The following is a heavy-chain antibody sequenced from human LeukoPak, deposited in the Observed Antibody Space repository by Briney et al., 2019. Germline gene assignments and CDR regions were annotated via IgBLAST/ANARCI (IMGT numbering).Heavy chain of an antibody. CDR3: ARPRGYGTPHDAFDI. CDR2: MKQDGSEK. CDR1: GFTFSAFW. Sequence: GGSLRLSCVGSGFTFSAFWINWIRLAPGKGLEWVANMKQDGSEKYYLDSVKGRFTISRDNAKNSIYLQMNRLRVEDTAVYYCARPRGYGTPHDAFDIWGQGTMVTVSS. J-gene: IGHJ3*02. D-gene: IGHD5-18*01. V-gene: IGHV3-7*01.